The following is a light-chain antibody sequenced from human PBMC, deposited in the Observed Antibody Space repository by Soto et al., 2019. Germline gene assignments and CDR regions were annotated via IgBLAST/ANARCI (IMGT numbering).Light chain of an antibody. V-gene: IGLV1-51*01. J-gene: IGLJ2*01. Sequence: QSVLTQPPSVSAAPGQKVTISCSGSSSNIGNTYVSWYQLLPGTAPKLLIYDVNKRPSWIPDRFFGSKSGTSATLGITGLQTRDEADYYFGTWDSTLRGILGGWNKLTVL. CDR3: GTWDSTLRGI. CDR2: DVN. CDR1: SSNIGNTY.